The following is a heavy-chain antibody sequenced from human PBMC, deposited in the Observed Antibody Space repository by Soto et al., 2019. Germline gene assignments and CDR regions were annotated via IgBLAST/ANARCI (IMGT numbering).Heavy chain of an antibody. Sequence: SVKVSCKASGGTFSSYTISWVRQAPGQGLEWMGRIIPILGIANYAQKFQGRVTITADKSTSTAYMELSSLRSEDTAVYYCARVPDSDDAFDIWGQGTMVTVSS. D-gene: IGHD2-2*01. CDR2: IIPILGIA. V-gene: IGHV1-69*02. J-gene: IGHJ3*02. CDR3: ARVPDSDDAFDI. CDR1: GGTFSSYT.